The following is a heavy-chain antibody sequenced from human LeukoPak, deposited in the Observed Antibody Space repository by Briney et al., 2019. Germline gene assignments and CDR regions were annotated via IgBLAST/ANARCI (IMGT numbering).Heavy chain of an antibody. Sequence: GGSLRLSCAASGFNISPYWMHWVRQPPGKGLLWVSHIGGDGSSTTYADSGKGRLTISRDNDQNTVHLQMNSLRAEDTAVYYCARGALLSREHAFDIWGQGTMVTVSS. CDR1: GFNISPYW. V-gene: IGHV3-74*01. D-gene: IGHD2-21*01. J-gene: IGHJ3*02. CDR3: ARGALLSREHAFDI. CDR2: IGGDGSST.